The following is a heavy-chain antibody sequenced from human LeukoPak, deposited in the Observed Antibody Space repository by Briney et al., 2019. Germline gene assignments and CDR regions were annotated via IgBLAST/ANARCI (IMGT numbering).Heavy chain of an antibody. J-gene: IGHJ4*02. V-gene: IGHV3-7*01. Sequence: GGSLRLSCAASGFTFSRYWMSWVRQAPGKGLEWVANIKQDGSDKYYVDSVKGRFTISRDNAKNSLSLQLNSLRAEDTAVYYCARDRSSFFFDYWGQGTLVTVSS. CDR3: ARDRSSFFFDY. CDR2: IKQDGSDK. D-gene: IGHD6-6*01. CDR1: GFTFSRYW.